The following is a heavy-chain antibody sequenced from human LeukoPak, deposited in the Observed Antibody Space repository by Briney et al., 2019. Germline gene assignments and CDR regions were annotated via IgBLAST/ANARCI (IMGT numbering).Heavy chain of an antibody. CDR3: ARSIEMEWLPNPAFDY. J-gene: IGHJ4*02. CDR2: IYYSGST. CDR1: GGSISSHY. D-gene: IGHD3-3*01. V-gene: IGHV4-59*11. Sequence: SETLSLTCTVSGGSISSHYWSWFRQPPGKGLEWIGHIYYSGSTDYSPSLKSRVTISVDTSKNQFSLKLSSVTAADTAVYYCARSIEMEWLPNPAFDYWGQGTLVTVSS.